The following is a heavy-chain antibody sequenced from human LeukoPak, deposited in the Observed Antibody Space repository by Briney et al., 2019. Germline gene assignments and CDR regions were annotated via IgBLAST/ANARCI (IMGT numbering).Heavy chain of an antibody. D-gene: IGHD6-13*01. J-gene: IGHJ4*02. Sequence: PGGSLRLSCAASGFTFSSYAMSWVRQAPGKGLEWVADIWYDGSNKYYADSVKGRFTISRDNSKNTLYLQMNSLRAEDTAVYYCARDSRIAAAGTFDYWGQGTLVTVSS. V-gene: IGHV3-33*08. CDR2: IWYDGSNK. CDR1: GFTFSSYA. CDR3: ARDSRIAAAGTFDY.